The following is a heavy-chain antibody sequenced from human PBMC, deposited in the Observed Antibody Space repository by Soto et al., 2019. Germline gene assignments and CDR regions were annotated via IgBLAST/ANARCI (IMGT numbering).Heavy chain of an antibody. CDR2: IKQDGSEK. D-gene: IGHD4-17*01. V-gene: IGHV3-7*01. J-gene: IGHJ3*02. CDR1: GFTLSSNW. Sequence: EVQVVESGGGLVQPGGSLRLSCAASGFTLSSNWMSWVRQAPGKGLEWVANIKQDGSEKYYVDSVKGRFSISRDNTKNSLFLHMNSLRADDTALYYCARSTLGAFDIWGQGTMVTVSS. CDR3: ARSTLGAFDI.